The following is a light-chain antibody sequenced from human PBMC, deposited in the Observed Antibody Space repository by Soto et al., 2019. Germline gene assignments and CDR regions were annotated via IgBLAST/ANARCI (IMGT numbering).Light chain of an antibody. J-gene: IGKJ4*01. CDR1: QYISTW. V-gene: IGKV1D-12*01. CDR3: QQADSFPLT. CDR2: AAS. Sequence: DIQMTQSPSSVSASVGDRVVITCRASQYISTWLVWYQQKPGKAPILLIFAASRLHSGVPSRFSGSGSGTDFTLTISSLQPDDFATYYCQQADSFPLTFGGGTRVDIK.